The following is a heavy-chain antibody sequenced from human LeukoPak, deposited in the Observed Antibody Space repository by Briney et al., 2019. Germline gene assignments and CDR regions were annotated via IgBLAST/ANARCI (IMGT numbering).Heavy chain of an antibody. Sequence: SETLSLTCTVSGSSISSYYWSWIRQPPGKGLEWIGYIYYSGSTNYNPSLKSRVTISVDTSKNQFSLKLSSVTAADTAVYYCARGTLYYYDSSGYWGYFDYWGQGTLVTVSS. CDR1: GSSISSYY. J-gene: IGHJ4*02. CDR3: ARGTLYYYDSSGYWGYFDY. V-gene: IGHV4-59*01. CDR2: IYYSGST. D-gene: IGHD3-22*01.